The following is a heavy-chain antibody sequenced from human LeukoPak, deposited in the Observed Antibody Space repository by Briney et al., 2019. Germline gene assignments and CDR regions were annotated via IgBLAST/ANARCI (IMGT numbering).Heavy chain of an antibody. D-gene: IGHD3-10*01. J-gene: IGHJ5*02. V-gene: IGHV4-61*02. CDR2: TYTSGGT. CDR3: ARDSSLSGWFDP. Sequence: SETLSLTCTVSGGSISSGSYYWSWIRQPAGKGLEWVGRTYTSGGTIYNPSLESRVTISLDTSKNQFSLKLSSVTAADTAVYYCARDSSLSGWFDPWGQGTLVTVSP. CDR1: GGSISSGSYY.